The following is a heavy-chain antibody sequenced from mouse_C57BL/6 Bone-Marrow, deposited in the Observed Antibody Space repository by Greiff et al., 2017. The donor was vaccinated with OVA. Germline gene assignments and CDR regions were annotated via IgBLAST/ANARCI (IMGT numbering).Heavy chain of an antibody. CDR2: GQGLEWIG. CDR3: SEDSAVYYCAIITTVDEGDAMDY. D-gene: IGHD1-1*01. CDR1: YTFSRRVH. V-gene: IGHV1-87*01. Sequence: QVQLQQSGPELARPWASVKISCQAFYTFSRRVHFAIRDTNYWMQWVKQRPGQGLEWIGAIYPGNGDTSSNQKFKGKATLTADKSSRTAYRQLSSLTSEDSAVYYCAIITTVDEGDAMDYWGQGTSVTVSS. J-gene: IGHJ4*01.